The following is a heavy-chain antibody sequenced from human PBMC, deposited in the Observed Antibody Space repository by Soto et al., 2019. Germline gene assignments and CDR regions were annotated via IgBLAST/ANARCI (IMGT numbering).Heavy chain of an antibody. CDR1: GGSISSYY. V-gene: IGHV4-59*01. J-gene: IGHJ4*02. CDR2: IYYSGST. Sequence: SETLSLTCTVSGGSISSYYWGWIRQPPGKELEWIGYIYYSGSTNYNPSLESRVTISVDTSKNQFSLKLSSVTAADTAVYYCARARSYEWELLVQYFDYWGQGTLVTVSS. D-gene: IGHD1-26*01. CDR3: ARARSYEWELLVQYFDY.